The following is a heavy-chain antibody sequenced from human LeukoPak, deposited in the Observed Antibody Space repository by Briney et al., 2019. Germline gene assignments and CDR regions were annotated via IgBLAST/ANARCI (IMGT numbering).Heavy chain of an antibody. CDR2: MNPNSGNT. V-gene: IGHV1-8*01. D-gene: IGHD3-16*02. CDR3: ARGPLVRLPSSFDP. CDR1: GYTFTSYD. Sequence: ASVKVSCKASGYTFTSYDINWVRQATGQGLEWMGWMNPNSGNTGSAQRFQGRITMTRDTSISTAYVELSSLRSEDTAVYYCARGPLVRLPSSFDPWGQGTLVTVSS. J-gene: IGHJ5*02.